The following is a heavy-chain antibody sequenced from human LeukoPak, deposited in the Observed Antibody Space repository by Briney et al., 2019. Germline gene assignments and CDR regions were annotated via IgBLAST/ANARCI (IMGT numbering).Heavy chain of an antibody. J-gene: IGHJ3*02. CDR1: GFTFNNAW. CDR3: TTNDAFDI. Sequence: PGGSLRLSCAPSGFTFNNAWMNWVRQAPGKGLKWVGRIKNKIDGGTTDGTADYAGPVRGRFTISRDDSKNTLYLQMNSLKTEDTAVYYCTTNDAFDIWGQGTMVTVSS. CDR2: IKNKIDGGTTDGTA. V-gene: IGHV3-15*01.